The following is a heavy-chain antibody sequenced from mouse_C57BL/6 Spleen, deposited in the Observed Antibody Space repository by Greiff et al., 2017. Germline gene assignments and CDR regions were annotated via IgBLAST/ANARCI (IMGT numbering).Heavy chain of an antibody. CDR1: GVTFSSYA. CDR3: ARDGSSYSFAY. Sequence: EVQGVESGGGLVKPGGSLKLSCAASGVTFSSYAMSWVRQTPEKRLEWVATISDGGSYTYYPDNVKGRFTISRDNAKNNLYLQMSHLKSEDTAMYYCARDGSSYSFAYWGQGTLVTVSA. D-gene: IGHD1-1*01. J-gene: IGHJ3*01. CDR2: ISDGGSYT. V-gene: IGHV5-4*01.